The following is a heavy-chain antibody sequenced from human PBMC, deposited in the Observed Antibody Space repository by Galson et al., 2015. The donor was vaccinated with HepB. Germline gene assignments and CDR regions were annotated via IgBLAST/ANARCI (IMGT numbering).Heavy chain of an antibody. J-gene: IGHJ4*02. D-gene: IGHD4/OR15-4a*01. Sequence: VSCKASGYTFTITGISWVRQTPGQGLEWLGWISSNGGNTKYAQKYQGRITLTRDTSASTAYLELRSLRSDDTAMYYCARDRDYRFDFWGQGTLVTVSS. CDR3: ARDRDYRFDF. CDR1: GYTFTITG. CDR2: ISSNGGNT. V-gene: IGHV1-18*01.